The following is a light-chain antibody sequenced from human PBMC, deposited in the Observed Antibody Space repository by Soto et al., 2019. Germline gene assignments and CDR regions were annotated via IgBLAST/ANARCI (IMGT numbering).Light chain of an antibody. V-gene: IGKV1-39*01. CDR2: AAS. J-gene: IGKJ3*01. CDR1: DSIDRY. Sequence: DIQMTQSPSSLSAFVGDTVTINCRATDSIDRYLNWYQQKPGQAPRVLITAASTLESGVPSRFSGSGSGTDFTPTNNNLQPEDFATYYGQRNYNAPFTFGPGTKVSIK. CDR3: QRNYNAPFT.